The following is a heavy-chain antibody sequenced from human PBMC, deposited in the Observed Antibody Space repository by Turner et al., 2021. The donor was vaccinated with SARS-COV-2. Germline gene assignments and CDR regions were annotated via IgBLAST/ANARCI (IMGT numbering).Heavy chain of an antibody. CDR2: VVHTGST. D-gene: IGHD3-22*01. Sequence: QLQLQESGPRLVKPSETLSLTCAVSGGHINNNLYSWGWIRQPPGKGREWIGSVVHTGSTYYKSSLKRRVAISIDTSKNHFSLRLNSVTAADTAVYYCARHEVNSYDASGYYTSPWGQGILVTVSS. CDR3: ARHEVNSYDASGYYTSP. V-gene: IGHV4-39*01. J-gene: IGHJ5*02. CDR1: GGHINNNLYS.